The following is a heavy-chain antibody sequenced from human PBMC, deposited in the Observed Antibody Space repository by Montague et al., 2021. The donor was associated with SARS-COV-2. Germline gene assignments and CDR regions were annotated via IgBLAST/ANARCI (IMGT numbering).Heavy chain of an antibody. CDR1: GYTFNRYG. Sequence: SVTVSCKASGYTFNRYGINRVRQAPGQGLEWMGWISAYNGETNYAQKFQDRVTVTTDTSTSSVYMEVRSLRSGDTAMYYCARVGHSGYIDSWGQGTLVTVSS. CDR2: ISAYNGET. V-gene: IGHV1-18*04. CDR3: ARVGHSGYIDS. D-gene: IGHD1-26*01. J-gene: IGHJ4*02.